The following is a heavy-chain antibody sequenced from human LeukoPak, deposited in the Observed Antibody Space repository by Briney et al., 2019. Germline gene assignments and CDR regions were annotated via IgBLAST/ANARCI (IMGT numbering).Heavy chain of an antibody. V-gene: IGHV4-38-2*02. Sequence: SETLSLTCTVSGYSISSGYYWGWIRQPPGKGLEWIGSIYHSGSTYYNPSLKSRVTISVGTSKNQFSLKLSSVTAADTAVYYCARDSVEMATIYYFDYWGQGTLVTVSS. D-gene: IGHD5-24*01. J-gene: IGHJ4*02. CDR2: IYHSGST. CDR3: ARDSVEMATIYYFDY. CDR1: GYSISSGYY.